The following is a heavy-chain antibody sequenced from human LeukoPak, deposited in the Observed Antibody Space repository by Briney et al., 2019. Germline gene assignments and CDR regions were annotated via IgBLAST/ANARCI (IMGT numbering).Heavy chain of an antibody. J-gene: IGHJ1*01. Sequence: PGGSLRLSCAASGFTLSTYWMTWVRQAPGKGLEWVPNIKEDGSREYYVDSVKGRFTISRDNAKNSLYLQMDSLTAEDTAVYYCARDSPGYGAYVSWGQGTLVSVSS. CDR2: IKEDGSRE. D-gene: IGHD5-12*01. CDR3: ARDSPGYGAYVS. CDR1: GFTLSTYW. V-gene: IGHV3-7*01.